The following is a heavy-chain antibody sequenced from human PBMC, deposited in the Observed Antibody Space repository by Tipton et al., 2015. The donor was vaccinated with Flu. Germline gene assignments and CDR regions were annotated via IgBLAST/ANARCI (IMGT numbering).Heavy chain of an antibody. CDR3: AGGDLGLLWYFDL. CDR2: ISGRSNHI. J-gene: IGHJ2*01. Sequence: SLRLSCAASGFSFSGYNMNWVRQVPGKGLEWVSSISGRSNHIFYADSVKGRFTISRDNTNNSLYLQMDSLRANDTAVYYCAGGDLGLLWYFDLWGRGALVTVSS. V-gene: IGHV3-21*01. CDR1: GFSFSGYN.